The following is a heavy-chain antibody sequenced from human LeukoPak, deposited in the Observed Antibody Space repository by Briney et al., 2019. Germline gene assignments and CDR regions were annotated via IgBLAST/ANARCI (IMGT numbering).Heavy chain of an antibody. V-gene: IGHV3-48*01. D-gene: IGHD6-19*01. J-gene: IGHJ4*02. CDR1: GXXFXSYS. Sequence: XSXAXXGXXFXSYSMNWVRQAPGKGLEWVSQISSSTGIIYYADSVKGRFTISRDNAKNSLYLQMNSLRAEDTAVYYCARDCGSGCYDCRGQGTLVTVSP. CDR3: ARDCGSGCYDC. CDR2: ISSSTGII.